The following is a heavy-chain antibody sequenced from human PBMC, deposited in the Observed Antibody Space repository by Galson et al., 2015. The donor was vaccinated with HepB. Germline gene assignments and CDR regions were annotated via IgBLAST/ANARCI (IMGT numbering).Heavy chain of an antibody. CDR3: ARDYLPAAGRWHFDL. D-gene: IGHD2-2*01. J-gene: IGHJ2*01. CDR1: GYTFTTYD. V-gene: IGHV1-8*01. Sequence: SVKVSCKASGYTFTTYDINWVRQATGQGLEWMGWMNPNSGDTGYAQKFQGRVTMTRNTSISTAYMELGSLRSEDTAVYYCARDYLPAAGRWHFDLWGRGTLVTVSS. CDR2: MNPNSGDT.